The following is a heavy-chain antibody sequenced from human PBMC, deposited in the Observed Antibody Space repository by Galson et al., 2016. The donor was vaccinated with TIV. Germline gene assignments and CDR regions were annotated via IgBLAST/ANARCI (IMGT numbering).Heavy chain of an antibody. CDR3: ARARYGDYFDY. CDR1: GDTFTGYY. J-gene: IGHJ4*02. D-gene: IGHD4-17*01. Sequence: SVKVSCKASGDTFTGYYVHWLRQAPGQGLEWMGWIDPRSVATNYAQKFQGRVTMTRDTSISTAHMELTRLTPDDTAVYYCARARYGDYFDYWGQGTLVTVSS. V-gene: IGHV1-2*02. CDR2: IDPRSVAT.